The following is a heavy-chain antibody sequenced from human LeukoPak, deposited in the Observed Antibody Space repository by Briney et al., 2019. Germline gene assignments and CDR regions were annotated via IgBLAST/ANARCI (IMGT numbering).Heavy chain of an antibody. CDR2: IYHSGST. Sequence: PSETLSLTCAVSGGSISSGGYSWSWIRQPPGKGLEWIGYIYHSGSTYYNPSLKSRVTISVDRSKNQFSLKLSSVTAADTAVYYCARDRGGGDSNWFDPWGQGTLVTVSS. J-gene: IGHJ5*02. CDR3: ARDRGGGDSNWFDP. D-gene: IGHD2-21*02. CDR1: GGSISSGGYS. V-gene: IGHV4-30-2*01.